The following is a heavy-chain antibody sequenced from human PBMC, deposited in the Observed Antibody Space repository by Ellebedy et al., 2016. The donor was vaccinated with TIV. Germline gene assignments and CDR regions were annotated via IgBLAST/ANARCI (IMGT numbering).Heavy chain of an antibody. V-gene: IGHV3-7*01. Sequence: PGGSLRLSCAASGLTFTSFWMTWVRKAPGKGLEWVANINQDGSERNYLDSVKGRFTISRDNAKNSLYLQMNSLRAEDTAVYYCARTGIDNWGQGTLVTVSS. CDR1: GLTFTSFW. D-gene: IGHD6-13*01. J-gene: IGHJ4*02. CDR2: INQDGSER. CDR3: ARTGIDN.